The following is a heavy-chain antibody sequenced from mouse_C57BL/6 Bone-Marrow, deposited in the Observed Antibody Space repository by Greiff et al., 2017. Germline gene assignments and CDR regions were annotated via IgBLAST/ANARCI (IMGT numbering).Heavy chain of an antibody. CDR2: IYPRSGYT. J-gene: IGHJ3*01. Sequence: QVHVKQSGAELARPGASVKLSCKASGYTFTSYGISWVKQRTGPGLEWIGEIYPRSGYTYYNENFKGKVTLTADKSSSTAYMELRSLTSENTAVYFCARLRQGAWFAYWGQGTLVTVSA. V-gene: IGHV1-81*01. D-gene: IGHD2-12*01. CDR1: GYTFTSYG. CDR3: ARLRQGAWFAY.